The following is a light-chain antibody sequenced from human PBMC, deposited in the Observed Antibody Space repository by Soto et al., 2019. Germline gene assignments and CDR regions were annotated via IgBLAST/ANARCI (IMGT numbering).Light chain of an antibody. V-gene: IGLV2-8*01. CDR2: EVN. J-gene: IGLJ3*02. Sequence: QSVLTQPPSASGSPGQSVTISCTGTSSDVGAHNFVSWYQHHPGKAPKLMIYEVNRRPSGVPDRFSGSKSGSTASLTVSGLQSEDEADYYCSSYRGNYNWVFGGGTKVTVL. CDR1: SSDVGAHNF. CDR3: SSYRGNYNWV.